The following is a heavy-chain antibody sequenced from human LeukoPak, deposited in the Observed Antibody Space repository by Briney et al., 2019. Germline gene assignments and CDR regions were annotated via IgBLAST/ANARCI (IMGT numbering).Heavy chain of an antibody. CDR1: GGSISSSTYY. CDR2: IDYRGTT. V-gene: IGHV4-39*01. J-gene: IGHJ5*02. CDR3: ARHTCSGGSCYSIDWFDP. D-gene: IGHD2-15*01. Sequence: SETLSLTCTVSGGSISSSTYYWGWIRQPPGKGLEWIGSIDYRGTTYYNPSLKSRATISVDTSKNHFSLRLSSVNAADTAVYYCARHTCSGGSCYSIDWFDPGGQGTLVTVSS.